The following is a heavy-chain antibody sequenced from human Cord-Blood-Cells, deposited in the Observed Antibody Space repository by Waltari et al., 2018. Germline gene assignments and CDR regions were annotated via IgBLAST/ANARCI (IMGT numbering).Heavy chain of an antibody. Sequence: QVQLQESGPGLVKPSGTLSLTCAVSGGSISSSNWWSWVRQPPGKGLEWIGEIYHSGSTNYHPSLKSRVTISVDNSKNQFSLKRSSVTAADTAVYYCASHPIVGATTTDVYWGQGTLVTVSS. CDR2: IYHSGST. V-gene: IGHV4-4*02. CDR3: ASHPIVGATTTDVY. J-gene: IGHJ4*02. CDR1: GGSISSSNW. D-gene: IGHD1-26*01.